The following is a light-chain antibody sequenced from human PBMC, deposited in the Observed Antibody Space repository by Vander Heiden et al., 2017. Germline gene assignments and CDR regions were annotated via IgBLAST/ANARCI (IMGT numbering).Light chain of an antibody. V-gene: IGKV3-11*01. CDR3: QQRSTWPLT. CDR1: QSVSSY. Sequence: NIFTQSPTTLSGARGERATLTCRASQSVSSYLAWYQQKPGQAPRLLIYDASNSAIGIPARFSGSGSGTDFTLTISSLEPEDFAVYYCQQRSTWPLTFGQGTRLEIK. CDR2: DAS. J-gene: IGKJ5*01.